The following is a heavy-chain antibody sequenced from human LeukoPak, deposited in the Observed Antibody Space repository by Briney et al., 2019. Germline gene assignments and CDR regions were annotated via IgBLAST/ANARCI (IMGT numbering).Heavy chain of an antibody. CDR3: ATALYCSGGSCANDAFDI. V-gene: IGHV1-24*01. CDR2: FDPEDGET. D-gene: IGHD2-15*01. J-gene: IGHJ3*02. CDR1: GYTLTEFS. Sequence: ASVKVSCKVSGYTLTEFSMHWVRQAPGKGLEWMGGFDPEDGETIYAQKFQGRVTMTEDTSTDTAYMELSSLRSEDTAVYYCATALYCSGGSCANDAFDIWGQGTMVTVSS.